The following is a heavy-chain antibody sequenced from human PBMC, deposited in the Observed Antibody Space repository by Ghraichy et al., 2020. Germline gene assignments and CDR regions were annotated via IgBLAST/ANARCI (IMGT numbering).Heavy chain of an antibody. V-gene: IGHV3-21*01. Sequence: GESLNISCAASGFTFSSYNMNWVRQAPGKGLEWVSSISSSNSYIYYADSVKGRFTISRDNAKNSLYLQMNSLRAEDTAVYYCARDYGGLSSGYYYANWGQGTLVTVSS. CDR1: GFTFSSYN. D-gene: IGHD3-22*01. CDR3: ARDYGGLSSGYYYAN. CDR2: ISSSNSYI. J-gene: IGHJ4*02.